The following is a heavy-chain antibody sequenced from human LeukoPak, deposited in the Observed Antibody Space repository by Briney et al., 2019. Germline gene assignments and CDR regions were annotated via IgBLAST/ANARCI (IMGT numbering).Heavy chain of an antibody. V-gene: IGHV5-51*01. Sequence: GESLKISCKASGYYFNNYWITWVRQMPGKGLEWMGIIYPGDSDTRYSPSFQGQVTISADKSISTAYLQWSSLKASDTAMYYCARRGVLDYDNWFDPWGQGTLVTVSS. CDR2: IYPGDSDT. J-gene: IGHJ5*02. CDR1: GYYFNNYW. CDR3: ARRGVLDYDNWFDP. D-gene: IGHD2-8*01.